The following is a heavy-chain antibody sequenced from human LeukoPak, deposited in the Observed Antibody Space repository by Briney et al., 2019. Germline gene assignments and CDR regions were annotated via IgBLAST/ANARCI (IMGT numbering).Heavy chain of an antibody. CDR2: ISSSGSTI. CDR1: GFTFSSYE. D-gene: IGHD1-26*01. J-gene: IGHJ3*02. CDR3: ARDRVMGATTEAFDI. Sequence: GGSLRLSCAASGFTFSSYEMNWVRQAPGKGLEWVSYISSSGSTIYYADSVKGRFTISRDNAKNSLYLQMNSLRAEDTAVYYCARDRVMGATTEAFDIWGQGTMVTVSS. V-gene: IGHV3-48*03.